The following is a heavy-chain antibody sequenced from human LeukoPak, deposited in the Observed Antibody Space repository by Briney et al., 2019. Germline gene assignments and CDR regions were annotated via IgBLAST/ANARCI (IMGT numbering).Heavy chain of an antibody. CDR3: ARAERYSGSYYRDFDY. J-gene: IGHJ4*02. V-gene: IGHV4-38-2*01. CDR1: GYSISSGDY. CDR2: IYHSGST. D-gene: IGHD1-26*01. Sequence: SETLSLTCAVSGYSISSGDYWGWIRQPPGKGLEWIWSIYHSGSTYYNPSLKSRVTISVDTSKNQFALKLSSATAADTAVYYCARAERYSGSYYRDFDYWGQGTLVNVSS.